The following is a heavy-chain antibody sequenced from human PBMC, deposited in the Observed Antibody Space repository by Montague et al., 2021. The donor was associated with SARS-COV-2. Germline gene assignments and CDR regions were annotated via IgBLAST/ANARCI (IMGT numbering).Heavy chain of an antibody. CDR3: ERGRRPVLATGAGPAGRAFDI. Sequence: SETLSLTCAISGGSFSNYYWSWIRQPPGKGLEWIGEVNQSGTTIYNPSVKRGVTISEDTSKNQFYLRLNSVTAADTAVYYCERGRRPVLATGAGPAGRAFDIWGQGTMVTVSS. J-gene: IGHJ3*02. V-gene: IGHV4-34*01. CDR1: GGSFSNYY. CDR2: VNQSGTT. D-gene: IGHD4/OR15-4a*01.